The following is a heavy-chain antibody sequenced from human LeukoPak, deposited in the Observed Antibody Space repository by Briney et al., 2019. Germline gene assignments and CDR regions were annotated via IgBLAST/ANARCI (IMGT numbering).Heavy chain of an antibody. V-gene: IGHV3-15*01. J-gene: IGHJ4*02. D-gene: IGHD3-10*01. CDR3: TTAMVRGVRTFH. CDR1: GFMFSTYW. Sequence: PGGSLRLSCAASGFMFSTYWMSWVRQAPGKGLEWVGRIKSKTDGGTTDYAAPVKGRFTISRDDSKNTLYLQMNSLKTEDTAVYYCTTAMVRGVRTFHWGQGTLVTVSS. CDR2: IKSKTDGGTT.